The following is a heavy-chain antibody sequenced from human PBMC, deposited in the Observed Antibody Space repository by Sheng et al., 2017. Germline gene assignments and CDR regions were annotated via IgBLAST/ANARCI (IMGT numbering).Heavy chain of an antibody. CDR1: GGSINSYY. J-gene: IGHJ6*03. D-gene: IGHD1-20*01. CDR3: ARVYNWNYYYYLDV. V-gene: IGHV4-59*12. CDR2: YTGST. Sequence: QVQLQESGPGLVKPSETLSLTCTVSGGSINSYYWSWIRQPPGKGLQWIGYTGSTNYNPSLKSRLTISVDTSKNQFSLKLTSVTAAGTAVYYCARVYNWNYYYYLDVWGQGTTVTVSS.